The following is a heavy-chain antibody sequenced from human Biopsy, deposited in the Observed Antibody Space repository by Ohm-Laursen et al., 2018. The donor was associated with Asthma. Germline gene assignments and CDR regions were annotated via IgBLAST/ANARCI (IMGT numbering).Heavy chain of an antibody. Sequence: SLRLSCTASGFTFSTYGMHWARQAPGKGLEWVAVISYDGFNKDYGDSVKGRFTISRDNSKNTLYLQMSSLRVEDTAVYYCAKDQLVRYLDYWGQGTLVTVSS. D-gene: IGHD6-13*01. CDR3: AKDQLVRYLDY. CDR2: ISYDGFNK. V-gene: IGHV3-30*18. CDR1: GFTFSTYG. J-gene: IGHJ4*02.